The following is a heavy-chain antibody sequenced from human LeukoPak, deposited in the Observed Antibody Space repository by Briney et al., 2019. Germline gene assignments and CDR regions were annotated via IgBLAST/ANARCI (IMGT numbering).Heavy chain of an antibody. D-gene: IGHD6-19*01. CDR3: ARDRVSGWAYNWFDP. J-gene: IGHJ5*02. Sequence: ASVKVSCKASGGTFSSYAISWVRQATGQGLEWMGWMNPNSGNTGYAQKFQGRVTMTRNTSISTAYMELSSLRSEDTAVYYCARDRVSGWAYNWFDPWGQGTLVTVSS. CDR2: MNPNSGNT. V-gene: IGHV1-8*02. CDR1: GGTFSSYA.